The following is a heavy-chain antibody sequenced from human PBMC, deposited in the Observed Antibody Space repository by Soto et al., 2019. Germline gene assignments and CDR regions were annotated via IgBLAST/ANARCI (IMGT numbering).Heavy chain of an antibody. J-gene: IGHJ4*02. CDR2: ISGSGGST. CDR3: ARRSSGWYFDY. V-gene: IGHV3-23*01. CDR1: GFTFSSYA. D-gene: IGHD6-19*01. Sequence: EVQLLESGGGLVQPGGSLRLSCAASGFTFSSYAMNWVRQAPGKGLEWVSVISGSGGSTYYADSVKGRFTISRDNYKNTLYLQKNRLSTEDTAVYYCARRSSGWYFDYWGQGTLVTVSS.